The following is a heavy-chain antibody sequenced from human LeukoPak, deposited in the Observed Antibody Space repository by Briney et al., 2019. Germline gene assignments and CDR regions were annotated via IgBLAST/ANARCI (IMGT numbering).Heavy chain of an antibody. CDR2: IKQDGSEK. CDR3: ARVWSGYFKYYFDY. Sequence: PGGSPRLSCAASGFTFSSYWMSWVRQAPGKGLEWVANIKQDGSEKYYVDSVKGRFTISRDNAKNSLYLQMNSLRAEDTAVYYCARVWSGYFKYYFDYWGQGTLVTVSS. J-gene: IGHJ4*02. D-gene: IGHD3-3*01. V-gene: IGHV3-7*04. CDR1: GFTFSSYW.